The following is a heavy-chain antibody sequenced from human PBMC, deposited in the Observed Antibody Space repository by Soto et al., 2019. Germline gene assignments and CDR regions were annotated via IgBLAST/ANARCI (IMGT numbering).Heavy chain of an antibody. V-gene: IGHV1-69*12. CDR2: IIPIFGTA. D-gene: IGHD1-20*01. CDR1: GGTFSSYA. Sequence: QVQLVQSGAEVKKPGSSVKVSCKASGGTFSSYAISWVRQAPGQGLEWMGGIIPIFGTANYAQKFQGRVTITADESTSTAYMGLSSLRSEDTAVYYCARGITGTVSYYSGMDAWGQGTTVTVSS. J-gene: IGHJ6*02. CDR3: ARGITGTVSYYSGMDA.